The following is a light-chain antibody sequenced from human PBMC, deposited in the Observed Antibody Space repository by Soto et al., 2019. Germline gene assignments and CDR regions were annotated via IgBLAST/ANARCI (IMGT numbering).Light chain of an antibody. Sequence: IQLTQPPSPLSASIGDRVPISCRASQGISSYLAWYQQEPGKAPKRLIYAASSLQSGVPSRFSGSGSGTEFTLTISSLQPEDFATYYCLQHNTYPWTFGQGTKVDIK. J-gene: IGKJ1*01. V-gene: IGKV1-9*01. CDR2: AAS. CDR3: LQHNTYPWT. CDR1: QGISSY.